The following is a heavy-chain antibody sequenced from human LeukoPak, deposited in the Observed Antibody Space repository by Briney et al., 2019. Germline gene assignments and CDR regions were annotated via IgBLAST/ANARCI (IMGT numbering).Heavy chain of an antibody. J-gene: IGHJ5*02. Sequence: SETLSLTCTVSGGSISSYYWSWIRQPPGKGLEWIGYIYYSGSTNYNPSLKSRVTISVDTSKNQFSLKLSSVTAADTAVYYCATQPGYGSGSYYYNWFDPWGQGTLVTVSS. CDR2: IYYSGST. CDR1: GGSISSYY. V-gene: IGHV4-59*12. CDR3: ATQPGYGSGSYYYNWFDP. D-gene: IGHD3-10*01.